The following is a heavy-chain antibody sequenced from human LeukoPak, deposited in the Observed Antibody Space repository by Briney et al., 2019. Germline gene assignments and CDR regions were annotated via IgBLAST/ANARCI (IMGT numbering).Heavy chain of an antibody. Sequence: GESLKISCKGSGYSFTSYWIGWVRQMPGKGLEWMGIIYPGDSDARCSPSFQGQVTISADKSISTAYLQWSSLKASDTAMYYCARRRDLYSGSYYPFDYWGQGTLVTVSS. CDR2: IYPGDSDA. CDR1: GYSFTSYW. V-gene: IGHV5-51*01. CDR3: ARRRDLYSGSYYPFDY. D-gene: IGHD1-26*01. J-gene: IGHJ4*02.